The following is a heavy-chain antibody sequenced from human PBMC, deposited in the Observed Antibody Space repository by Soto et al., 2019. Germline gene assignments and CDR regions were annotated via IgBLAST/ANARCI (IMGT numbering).Heavy chain of an antibody. D-gene: IGHD6-6*01. CDR3: AGVPDSSSPAYYYYYYGMDD. V-gene: IGHV6-1*01. CDR2: TYYRSKWYN. CDR1: GDSVPSNSAA. J-gene: IGHJ6*02. Sequence: SQTLSLTCAISGDSVPSNSAAWNWIRQSPSRGLEWLGRTYYRSKWYNDYAVSVKSRITINPDTSKNQFSLQLNSVTPEDTAVYYCAGVPDSSSPAYYYYYYGMDDWGQGTTVTVSS.